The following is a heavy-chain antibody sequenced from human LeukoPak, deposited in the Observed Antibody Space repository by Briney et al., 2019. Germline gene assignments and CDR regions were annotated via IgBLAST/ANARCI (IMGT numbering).Heavy chain of an antibody. Sequence: PGGSLRLSCAASGFTFSSYWMHWVRQAPGKGLVWVSRINSDGSSTSYADSVKGRFTISRDDAKNTLYLQMNSLRAEDTAVYYCARDNRGYCSGGSCYKGFDYWGQGTLVTVSS. V-gene: IGHV3-74*01. CDR2: INSDGSST. D-gene: IGHD2-15*01. CDR3: ARDNRGYCSGGSCYKGFDY. CDR1: GFTFSSYW. J-gene: IGHJ4*02.